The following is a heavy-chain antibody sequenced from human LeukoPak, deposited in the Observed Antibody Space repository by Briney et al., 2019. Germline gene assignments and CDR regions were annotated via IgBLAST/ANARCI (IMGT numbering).Heavy chain of an antibody. Sequence: ASVKVSCKASGGTFSSYAISWVRQAPGQGLEWMGWVNPNTGGTKYALKFQGRVTMTWDTSITTAYMELNNLGSDDTAVYYCARDHYGRDGYNFDHWGQGSLVTVSS. CDR1: GGTFSSYA. J-gene: IGHJ4*02. CDR3: ARDHYGRDGYNFDH. CDR2: VNPNTGGT. D-gene: IGHD5-24*01. V-gene: IGHV1-2*02.